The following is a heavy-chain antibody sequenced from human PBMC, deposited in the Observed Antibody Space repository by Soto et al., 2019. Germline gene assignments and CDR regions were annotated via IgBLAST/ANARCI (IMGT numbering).Heavy chain of an antibody. Sequence: SETLSLTCIVSGGSISSGGYYWSWIRQHPGKGLEWIGYIYYSGSTYYNPSLKSRVTTSVDTSKNQFSLKLSSVTAADTAVYYCARVDCSGGSCYSGWFDPWGQGTLVTVSS. D-gene: IGHD2-15*01. V-gene: IGHV4-31*03. CDR3: ARVDCSGGSCYSGWFDP. CDR2: IYYSGST. J-gene: IGHJ5*02. CDR1: GGSISSGGYY.